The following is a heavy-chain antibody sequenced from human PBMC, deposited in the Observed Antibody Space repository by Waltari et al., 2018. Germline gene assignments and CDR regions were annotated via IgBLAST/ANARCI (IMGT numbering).Heavy chain of an antibody. CDR3: SRVSASGDGMDV. Sequence: EVQLVESGGGLVQPGRSLRLSCTTSGFTFGDPALSWFRQAPGKGLEWVGFIRSKTYGGTADYAASVRGRFTVSRDDSKSIAYLEMYSLKTEDTAVYYCSRVSASGDGMDVWGQGTTVTVSS. CDR2: IRSKTYGGTA. V-gene: IGHV3-49*03. D-gene: IGHD3-16*01. CDR1: GFTFGDPA. J-gene: IGHJ6*02.